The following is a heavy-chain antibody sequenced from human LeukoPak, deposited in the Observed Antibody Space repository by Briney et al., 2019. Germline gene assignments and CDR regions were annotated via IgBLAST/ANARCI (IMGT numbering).Heavy chain of an antibody. CDR1: GFTFSSYW. J-gene: IGHJ4*02. CDR3: ARGAGAAVFDY. V-gene: IGHV3-74*01. Sequence: HPGGSLRFSCAASGFTFSSYWMYWVRQAPGRGLVWVSRINGDGSNTNYADSVKGRFTISRDNAKNTVFLQMNSLGVDDTAMYYCARGAGAAVFDYWGQGTLVTVSS. CDR2: INGDGSNT.